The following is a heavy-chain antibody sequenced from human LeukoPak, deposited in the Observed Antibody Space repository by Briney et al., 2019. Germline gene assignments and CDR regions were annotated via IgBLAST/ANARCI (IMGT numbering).Heavy chain of an antibody. CDR3: TAGTGRSDFDY. CDR2: IKRKGDDGTI. Sequence: GGSLRLSCVTSGFTFSSYAMSWVRQAPGRGLEWVGRIKRKGDDGTIDYAAPVKGRLSVSRDDSKNMLYLQMNSLKSEDTAVYYCTAGTGRSDFDYWGQGALVTVSS. J-gene: IGHJ4*02. V-gene: IGHV3-15*01. CDR1: GFTFSSYA. D-gene: IGHD3/OR15-3a*01.